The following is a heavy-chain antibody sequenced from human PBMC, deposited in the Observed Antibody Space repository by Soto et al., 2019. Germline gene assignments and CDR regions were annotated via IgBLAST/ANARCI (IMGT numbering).Heavy chain of an antibody. CDR2: IYSGGST. CDR1: GFTVSSNY. V-gene: IGHV3-53*01. Sequence: PGGSLRLSCAASGFTVSSNYMSWVRQATGKGLEWVSVIYSGGSTYYADSVKGRFTISRDNSKNTLYLQMNSLRAEDTAVYYCARATSGYSSSWAGYYFDYWGQGTLVTVSS. CDR3: ARATSGYSSSWAGYYFDY. J-gene: IGHJ4*02. D-gene: IGHD6-13*01.